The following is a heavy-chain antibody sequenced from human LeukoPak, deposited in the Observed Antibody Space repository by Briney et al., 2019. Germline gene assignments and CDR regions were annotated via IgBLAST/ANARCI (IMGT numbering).Heavy chain of an antibody. D-gene: IGHD6-13*01. CDR2: ISAYNGNT. V-gene: IGHV1-18*01. CDR1: GYTFTTYG. Sequence: GASVKVSCKASGYTFTTYGLSWVRQAPGQGLEWMGWISAYNGNTNYAQKLQGRVTMTTDTSTSTAYMELRSLRSDDTAVYYCARGDSSSWYPLNYYYYYYMDVWGKGTTVTVSS. J-gene: IGHJ6*03. CDR3: ARGDSSSWYPLNYYYYYYMDV.